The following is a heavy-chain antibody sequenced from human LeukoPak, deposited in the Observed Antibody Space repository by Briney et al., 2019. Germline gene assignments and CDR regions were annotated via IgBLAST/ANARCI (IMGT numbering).Heavy chain of an antibody. Sequence: AGGSLSLSCAASGFTFSSYWMSWVRQAPGKGLEWVANIKQDGSEKYYVDSVKGRFTISRDNAKNSLYLQMNSLRAEDTAVYYCARDKGSVRAVAFDIWGQGTMVTVSS. D-gene: IGHD3-10*01. J-gene: IGHJ3*02. CDR1: GFTFSSYW. CDR2: IKQDGSEK. CDR3: ARDKGSVRAVAFDI. V-gene: IGHV3-7*01.